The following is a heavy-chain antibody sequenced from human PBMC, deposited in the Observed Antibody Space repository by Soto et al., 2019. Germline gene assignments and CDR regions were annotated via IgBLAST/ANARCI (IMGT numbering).Heavy chain of an antibody. CDR2: IIPNFGTA. Sequence: QVQLVQSGAEVKKPGSSVKVSCKASGGTFSSYAISWVRQAPGQGLEWMGGIIPNFGTANYAQKFQGRVTITADESTSTTCMELSNLGAEDTAVYYCARTGVITFGGVIVSYACDIWGHGTMVTVSS. D-gene: IGHD3-16*02. V-gene: IGHV1-69*12. J-gene: IGHJ3*02. CDR1: GGTFSSYA. CDR3: ARTGVITFGGVIVSYACDI.